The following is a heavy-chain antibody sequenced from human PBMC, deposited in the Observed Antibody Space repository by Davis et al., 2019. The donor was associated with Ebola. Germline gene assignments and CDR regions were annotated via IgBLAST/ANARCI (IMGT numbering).Heavy chain of an antibody. V-gene: IGHV4-39*01. J-gene: IGHJ5*02. CDR3: ARHLTILRFLEWFVSWFDP. CDR1: GGSISSSSYY. CDR2: IYYSGST. Sequence: SETLSLTCTVSGGSISSSSYYWGWIRQPPGKGLEWIGSIYYSGSTYYNPSLKSRVTISVDTSKNQFSLKLSSVTAADTAVYYCARHLTILRFLEWFVSWFDPWGQGTLVTVSS. D-gene: IGHD3-3*01.